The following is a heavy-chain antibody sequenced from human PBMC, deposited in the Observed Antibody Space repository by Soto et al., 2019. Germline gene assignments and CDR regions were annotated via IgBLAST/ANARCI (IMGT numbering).Heavy chain of an antibody. CDR1: GGTFSSYA. J-gene: IGHJ4*02. CDR3: ARDGYYDSSGYYYGSFFDY. CDR2: IIPIFGTA. V-gene: IGHV1-69*13. D-gene: IGHD3-22*01. Sequence: SVKVSCKASGGTFSSYAISWVRQAPGQGLEWMGGIIPIFGTANYAQKFQGRVTITADESTSTAYMELSSLRSEDTAVYYCARDGYYDSSGYYYGSFFDYWGQGTLVTVSS.